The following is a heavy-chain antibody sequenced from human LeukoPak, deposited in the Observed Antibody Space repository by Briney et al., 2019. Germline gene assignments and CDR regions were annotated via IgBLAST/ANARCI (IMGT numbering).Heavy chain of an antibody. D-gene: IGHD3-9*01. Sequence: GSLRLSCAASGFTFSSYGMSWVRQAPGKGLEWVSAISGSGGSTYYADSVKGRFTISRDNSKNTLYLQMNSLRAEDTAVYYCAKCRVGKNDWLLPYYFDYWGQGTLVTVSS. V-gene: IGHV3-23*01. CDR2: ISGSGGST. CDR3: AKCRVGKNDWLLPYYFDY. J-gene: IGHJ4*02. CDR1: GFTFSSYG.